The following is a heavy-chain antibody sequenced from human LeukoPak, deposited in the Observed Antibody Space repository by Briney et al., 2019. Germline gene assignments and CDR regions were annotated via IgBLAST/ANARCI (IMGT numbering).Heavy chain of an antibody. V-gene: IGHV4-39*01. CDR3: ARTSTVTTRWFDR. Sequence: EPLSLTCTVSGDSFRSSGYYWGWIRQPPGKGLEWIGTIHNSGNTYYNPSLKGRVAIFGDTSKNQFSLNLSSVPAADTAMYYCARTSTVTTRWFDRWGQGTLATVSS. CDR1: GDSFRSSGYY. D-gene: IGHD4-17*01. J-gene: IGHJ5*02. CDR2: IHNSGNT.